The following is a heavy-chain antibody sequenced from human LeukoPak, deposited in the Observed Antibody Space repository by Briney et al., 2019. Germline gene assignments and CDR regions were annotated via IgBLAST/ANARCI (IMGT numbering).Heavy chain of an antibody. J-gene: IGHJ5*02. CDR3: ARQFYSSSWYSP. CDR2: IYTSGST. CDR1: GGSISSGSYY. Sequence: PSETLSLTCTVSGGSISSGSYYWSWIRQPAGKGLEWIGRIYTSGSTNYNPSLKSRVTISVDTSKNQFSLKLSSVTAADTAVYYCARQFYSSSWYSPWGQGTLVTVSS. V-gene: IGHV4-61*02. D-gene: IGHD6-13*01.